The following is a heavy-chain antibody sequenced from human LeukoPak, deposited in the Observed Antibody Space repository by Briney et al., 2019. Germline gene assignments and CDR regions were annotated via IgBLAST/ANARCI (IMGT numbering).Heavy chain of an antibody. V-gene: IGHV3-48*03. CDR2: ISSSGSTI. Sequence: PGGSLRLSCAASGFTFSSYEMNWVRQAPGKGLECVSYISSSGSTIYYADSVKGRFTISRDNAKNSLYLQMNSLRAEDTAVYYCARRGAGYGGNPIDYWGQGTLVTVSS. D-gene: IGHD4-23*01. CDR3: ARRGAGYGGNPIDY. J-gene: IGHJ4*02. CDR1: GFTFSSYE.